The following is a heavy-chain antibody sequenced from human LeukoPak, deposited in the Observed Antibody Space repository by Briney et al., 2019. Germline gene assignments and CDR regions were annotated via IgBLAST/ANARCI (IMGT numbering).Heavy chain of an antibody. CDR1: GLTFTRYS. D-gene: IGHD3-3*01. CDR2: ITTSSQV. J-gene: IGHJ4*02. CDR3: ASIWSGSLDY. Sequence: GGSLRLSCAASGLTFTRYSMNWVRQAPGKGLEWVSSITTSSQVYYADSIKGRFSISRDNAKNSLYLQMDSLRAEDTAVYYCASIWSGSLDYWGQGTLVTVSS. V-gene: IGHV3-21*01.